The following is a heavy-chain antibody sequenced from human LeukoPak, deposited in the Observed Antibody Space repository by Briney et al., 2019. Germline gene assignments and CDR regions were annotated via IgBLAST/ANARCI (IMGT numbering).Heavy chain of an antibody. CDR2: IFHNGNT. CDR1: GGSISSNSHY. D-gene: IGHD3-16*01. V-gene: IGHV4-39*07. Sequence: SETLSLTCTVSGGSISSNSHYWGWIRQPPGTGLEWIANIFHNGNTAYNPSLKRRVTISIDTSQNQLSLRLSPVTAADTAVYYCARVGWGNVAAYPNWLDPWGQGTVVTVSS. J-gene: IGHJ5*02. CDR3: ARVGWGNVAAYPNWLDP.